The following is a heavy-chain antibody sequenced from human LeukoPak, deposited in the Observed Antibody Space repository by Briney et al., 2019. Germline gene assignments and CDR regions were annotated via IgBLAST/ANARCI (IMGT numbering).Heavy chain of an antibody. V-gene: IGHV1-69*05. D-gene: IGHD2-2*01. Sequence: SVKVSCKASGGTFSSYAISWVRQAPGQGLEWMGGIIPIFGTANYAQKFQGRVTMARNTSISTAYMELSSLKSEDTAVYYCARALRYCSTTSCQYYFDYWGQGTLVTVSS. CDR2: IIPIFGTA. CDR1: GGTFSSYA. CDR3: ARALRYCSTTSCQYYFDY. J-gene: IGHJ4*02.